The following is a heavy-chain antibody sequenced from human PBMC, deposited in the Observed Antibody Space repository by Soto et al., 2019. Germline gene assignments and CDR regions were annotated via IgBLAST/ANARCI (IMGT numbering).Heavy chain of an antibody. D-gene: IGHD3-10*01. Sequence: GGSLRLSCAASGFTFSSYAMSWVRQAPGKGLEWVSAISGSGGSTYYADSVKGRFTISRDNSKNTLYLQMNSLRAEDTAVYYCAKGHPFITMVRGVIIPSDYWGQGTLVTVSS. V-gene: IGHV3-23*01. CDR2: ISGSGGST. CDR1: GFTFSSYA. J-gene: IGHJ4*02. CDR3: AKGHPFITMVRGVIIPSDY.